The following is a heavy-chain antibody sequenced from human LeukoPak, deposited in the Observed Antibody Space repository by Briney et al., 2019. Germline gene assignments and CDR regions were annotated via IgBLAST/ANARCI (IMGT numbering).Heavy chain of an antibody. CDR3: ARGREIVVVPAADDDAFDI. J-gene: IGHJ3*02. D-gene: IGHD2-2*01. CDR2: MNPNSGNT. CDR1: GYTFTSYD. Sequence: GASVKVSCKASGYTFTSYDINWVRQATGQGLVWMGWMNPNSGNTGYAQKFQGRVTITRNTSISTAYMELSSLRSEDTAVYYCARGREIVVVPAADDDAFDIWGQGTMVTVS. V-gene: IGHV1-8*03.